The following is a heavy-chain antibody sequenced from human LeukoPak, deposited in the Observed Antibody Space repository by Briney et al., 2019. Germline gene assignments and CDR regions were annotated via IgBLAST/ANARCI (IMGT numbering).Heavy chain of an antibody. Sequence: SGGSLRLSCAASGFTFSDYWMHWVRQAPGKGLVWVSRISSDGSRVTYADSVKGRFTISRDNAKNTLYLQMNSLRAEDTAVYYCARAEYLDYWGQGTLVTVSS. D-gene: IGHD6-6*01. J-gene: IGHJ4*02. V-gene: IGHV3-74*01. CDR2: ISSDGSRV. CDR3: ARAEYLDY. CDR1: GFTFSDYW.